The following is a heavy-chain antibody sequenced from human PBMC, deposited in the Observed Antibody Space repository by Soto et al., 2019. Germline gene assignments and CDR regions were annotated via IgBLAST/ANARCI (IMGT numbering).Heavy chain of an antibody. CDR3: AKVVVAATRHTDFDS. J-gene: IGHJ4*02. D-gene: IGHD2-15*01. CDR2: IYYDGST. Sequence: PXGTLSLTCTVSGGSINSNNYYWAWIRQPPGKGLAWIASIYYDGSTYYNPSLKSRVSISVDTSKNHFSLKLSSATAADTAVYYCAKVVVAATRHTDFDSWGQGTLVTVSS. V-gene: IGHV4-39*02. CDR1: GGSINSNNYY.